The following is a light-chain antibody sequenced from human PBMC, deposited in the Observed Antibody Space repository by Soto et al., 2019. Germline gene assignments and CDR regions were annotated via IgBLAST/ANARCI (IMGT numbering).Light chain of an antibody. V-gene: IGLV3-1*01. Sequence: SYELTQPPSVSVSPGQTASITCSGDKLGNKYVCWYQQKPGQSPVVAIYQDSKRPSGIPERFSGSNSGNTATLSISGTQAMDEADYYCQAWDSSTEDVVFGGGTKVTVL. CDR3: QAWDSSTEDVV. CDR1: KLGNKY. CDR2: QDS. J-gene: IGLJ2*01.